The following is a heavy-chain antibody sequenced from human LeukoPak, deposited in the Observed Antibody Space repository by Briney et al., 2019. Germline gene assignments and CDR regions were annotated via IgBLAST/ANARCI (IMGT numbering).Heavy chain of an antibody. V-gene: IGHV4-34*01. CDR3: ARGFWSGLSP. CDR1: GGYFSGYY. D-gene: IGHD3-3*01. J-gene: IGHJ5*02. Sequence: SETLSLTCAVYGGYFSGYYWSWIRQPPGKGLEWIGEINHSGSTNYNPSLKSRVTISVDTSKNQFSLKLSSVTAADTAVYYCARGFWSGLSPWGQGTLVTVSS. CDR2: INHSGST.